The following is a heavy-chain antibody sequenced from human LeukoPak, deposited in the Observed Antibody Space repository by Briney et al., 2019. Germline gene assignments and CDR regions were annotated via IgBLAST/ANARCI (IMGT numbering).Heavy chain of an antibody. Sequence: PSETLSLTCTVSGGSISSGGYYWSWIRQPPGKGLEWIGYIYYSGSTNYNPSLKSRVTISVDTSKNQFSLKLSSVTAADTAVYYCARARGDIVLMVYADNWFDPWGQGTLVTVSS. CDR1: GGSISSGGYY. J-gene: IGHJ5*02. V-gene: IGHV4-61*08. D-gene: IGHD2-8*01. CDR3: ARARGDIVLMVYADNWFDP. CDR2: IYYSGST.